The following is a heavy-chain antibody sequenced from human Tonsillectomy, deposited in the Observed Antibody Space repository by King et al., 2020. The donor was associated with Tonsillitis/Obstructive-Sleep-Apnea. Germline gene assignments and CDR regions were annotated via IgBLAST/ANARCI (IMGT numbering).Heavy chain of an antibody. CDR2: INPNSGGT. D-gene: IGHD6-6*01. J-gene: IGHJ4*02. CDR1: GYTFTGYY. CDR3: ATARGAARPEGFDY. Sequence: LVQSGAEVKKPGASVKVSCKASGYTFTGYYMHWVRQAPGQGLEWMGWINPNSGGTNYAQKFQGWVTMTRDTSISTAYMELSRLRSDDTAVYYCATARGAARPEGFDYWGQGTLVTVSS. V-gene: IGHV1-2*04.